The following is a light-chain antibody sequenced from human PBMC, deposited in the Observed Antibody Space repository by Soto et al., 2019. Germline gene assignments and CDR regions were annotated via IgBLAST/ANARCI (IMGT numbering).Light chain of an antibody. V-gene: IGKV3-20*01. CDR2: GTS. CDR3: QHFGSSPYT. J-gene: IGKJ2*01. Sequence: EIVLTQSPGTLSLSPGERATLSCRASQSVSSSYSAWYQQKPGQAPRLLIFGTSRRVTGIPDRFSGSGSGTDFILTISRLEPEDSAVYYCQHFGSSPYTFGQGTKVDI. CDR1: QSVSSSY.